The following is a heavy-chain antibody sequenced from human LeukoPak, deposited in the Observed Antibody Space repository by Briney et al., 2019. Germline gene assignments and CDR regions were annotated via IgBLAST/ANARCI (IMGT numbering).Heavy chain of an antibody. CDR1: GGSFSGYY. D-gene: IGHD3-10*01. J-gene: IGHJ4*02. CDR3: ARGGGSGSYYRYFDY. Sequence: SETLSLTCAVYGGSFSGYYWSWIRQPPGKGLEWIGEINHYGSINYNPSLKSRVTISVDTSKNQFSLKLSSVTAADTAVYYCARGGGSGSYYRYFDYWGQGTLVTVSS. V-gene: IGHV4-34*01. CDR2: INHYGSI.